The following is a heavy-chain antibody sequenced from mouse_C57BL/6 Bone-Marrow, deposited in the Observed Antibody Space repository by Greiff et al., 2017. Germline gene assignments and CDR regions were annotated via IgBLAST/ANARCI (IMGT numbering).Heavy chain of an antibody. CDR2: IDPENGDT. J-gene: IGHJ2*01. CDR1: GFNIKDDY. V-gene: IGHV14-4*01. CDR3: TTITTVVAYYFDY. Sequence: EVHLVESGAELVRPGASVKLSCTASGFNIKDDYMHWVKQRPEQGLEWIGWIDPENGDTEYASKFQGKATITADTSSNTAYLQLSSLTSEDTAVYYCTTITTVVAYYFDYWGQGTTLTVSS. D-gene: IGHD1-1*01.